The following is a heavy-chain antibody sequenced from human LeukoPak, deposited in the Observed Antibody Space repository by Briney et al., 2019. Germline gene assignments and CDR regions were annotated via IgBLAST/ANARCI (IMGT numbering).Heavy chain of an antibody. CDR3: AKSYGDYVGAFDI. Sequence: GGSLRLSCAASGFTFSSYAMSWVRQAPGKGLEWVSAINGSGGSTYYADSVKGRFTISRDNSKNTLYLQMNSLRAEDTAVYYCAKSYGDYVGAFDIWGQGTMVTVSS. J-gene: IGHJ3*02. V-gene: IGHV3-23*01. CDR2: INGSGGST. CDR1: GFTFSSYA. D-gene: IGHD4-17*01.